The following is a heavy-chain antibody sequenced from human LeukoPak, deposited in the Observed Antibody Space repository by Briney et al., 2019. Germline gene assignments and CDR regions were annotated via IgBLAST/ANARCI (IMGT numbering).Heavy chain of an antibody. V-gene: IGHV3-23*01. CDR3: AKAALYDSSGYYIDY. D-gene: IGHD3-22*01. J-gene: IGHJ4*02. CDR1: GFTFSSYA. Sequence: GGSLRLSCTASGFTFSSYAMSWVRQAPGKGLEWVSAISGSGGSTYYADSVKGRFTISRDNSKNTLYLQMNSLRAEDTAVYYCAKAALYDSSGYYIDYWGQGTLVTVSS. CDR2: ISGSGGST.